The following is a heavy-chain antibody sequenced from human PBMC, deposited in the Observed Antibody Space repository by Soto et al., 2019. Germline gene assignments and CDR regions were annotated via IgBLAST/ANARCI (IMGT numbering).Heavy chain of an antibody. CDR1: GFTFSNAW. Sequence: PGGSLRLSCAASGFTFSNAWINWVRQAPGKGLEWVGRIKSKTDGGTRDHAESVKDRFTISRDDSKNTLYLQMNGLKTEDTGIYYCNTYDFLRDSDRYRWAYWGQGALVTVSS. CDR2: IKSKTDGGTR. CDR3: NTYDFLRDSDRYRWAY. J-gene: IGHJ4*02. D-gene: IGHD3-16*02. V-gene: IGHV3-15*07.